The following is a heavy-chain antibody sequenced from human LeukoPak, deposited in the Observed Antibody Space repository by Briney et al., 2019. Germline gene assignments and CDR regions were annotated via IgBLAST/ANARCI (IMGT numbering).Heavy chain of an antibody. J-gene: IGHJ3*02. CDR2: NSSDTT. V-gene: IGHV3-48*02. CDR1: GFTFSGYA. Sequence: GGSLRLSCAASGFTFSGYAMNSVRQAPGKGLEWVSHNSSDTTYADSVKGRFTISRDNAKNSLYLQMNSLRDEDTAVYYCERDLHYAFDIWGQGTMVTASS. CDR3: ERDLHYAFDI. D-gene: IGHD3-10*01.